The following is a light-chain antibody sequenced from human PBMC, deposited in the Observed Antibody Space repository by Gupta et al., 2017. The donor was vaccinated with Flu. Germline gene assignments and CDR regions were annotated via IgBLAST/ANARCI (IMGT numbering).Light chain of an antibody. CDR2: DVS. Sequence: QSALTQPASVSGSPGQAITISCSGTSSDVSDYNYVSWYQHSPGEAPKLMIFDVSIRPSGVSNRFSGSISGNTASLTISGLQAEDEADYYCISYSSSNSFVFGTGTKVSVL. V-gene: IGLV2-14*01. J-gene: IGLJ1*01. CDR1: SSDVSDYNY. CDR3: ISYSSSNSFV.